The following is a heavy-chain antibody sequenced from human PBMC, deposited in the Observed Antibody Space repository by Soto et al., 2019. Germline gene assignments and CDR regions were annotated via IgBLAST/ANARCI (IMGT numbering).Heavy chain of an antibody. CDR2: ISSSGDDI. CDR1: GFTFRSYS. D-gene: IGHD3-10*01. J-gene: IGHJ4*02. CDR3: ARSRGAYHYFDY. Sequence: GGSLRLSCAASGFTFRSYSMNWVRQAPGKGLEWVSRISSSGDDIYYADSVKGRFTISRDNTKNSLYLQMNSLRAEDTAVYFCARSRGAYHYFDYWGQGTLVTVSS. V-gene: IGHV3-21*01.